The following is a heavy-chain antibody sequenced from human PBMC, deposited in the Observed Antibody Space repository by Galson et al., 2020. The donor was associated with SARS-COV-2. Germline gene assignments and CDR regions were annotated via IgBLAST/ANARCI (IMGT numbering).Heavy chain of an antibody. Sequence: SVKVSCKASGGTFSSSDVNWVRKAPGQGLEWLGGFIHVFHAATYAQKFQGRVTITADEPTTTAYMELTSLKSDDTAVYFCVRGEVQTLDYWGQGTLVTVSS. CDR1: GGTFSSSD. CDR2: FIHVFHAA. D-gene: IGHD1-1*01. J-gene: IGHJ4*02. V-gene: IGHV1-69*13. CDR3: VRGEVQTLDY.